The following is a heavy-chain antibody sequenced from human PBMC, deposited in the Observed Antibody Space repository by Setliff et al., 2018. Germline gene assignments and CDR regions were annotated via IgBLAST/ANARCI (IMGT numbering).Heavy chain of an antibody. CDR2: ISDYNGNT. D-gene: IGHD6-6*01. J-gene: IGHJ3*02. V-gene: IGHV1-18*01. Sequence: ASVKVSCKASGYTFTSYGISWVRQAPGQGLEWMGWISDYNGNTNYAQKPKGRVTMTTDTSTSTAYMELRSLRSDDTAVYYCARDFPPLYSSSFSDAFDIWGQGTMVTVSS. CDR3: ARDFPPLYSSSFSDAFDI. CDR1: GYTFTSYG.